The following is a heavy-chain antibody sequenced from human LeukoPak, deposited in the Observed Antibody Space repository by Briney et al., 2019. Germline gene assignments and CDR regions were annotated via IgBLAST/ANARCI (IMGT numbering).Heavy chain of an antibody. V-gene: IGHV4-34*01. CDR2: INHSGST. CDR3: ARRKSIAAAGRWNWFDP. D-gene: IGHD6-13*01. Sequence: SETLSLTCAVYGGSFSGYYWSWIRQPPGKGLEWIGKINHSGSTNYNPSHKRRATISVDTSKNQFSLKLSSVTAAGTAVYYCARRKSIAAAGRWNWFDPWGQGTLVTVSS. CDR1: GGSFSGYY. J-gene: IGHJ5*02.